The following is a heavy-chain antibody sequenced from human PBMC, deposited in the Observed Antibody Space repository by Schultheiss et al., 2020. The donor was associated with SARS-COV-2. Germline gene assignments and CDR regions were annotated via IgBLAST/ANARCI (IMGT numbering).Heavy chain of an antibody. J-gene: IGHJ4*02. CDR3: ANSASNFDY. V-gene: IGHV3-23*01. D-gene: IGHD2/OR15-2a*01. CDR1: GFIVSSNE. Sequence: GGSLRLSCAASGFIVSSNEMNWVRQAPGKGLEWVSSISGSGDRTNYADSVKGRFIITRDNSKNTLYLQMISLRVEDTATYYCANSASNFDYWGQGTLVTVSS. CDR2: ISGSGDRT.